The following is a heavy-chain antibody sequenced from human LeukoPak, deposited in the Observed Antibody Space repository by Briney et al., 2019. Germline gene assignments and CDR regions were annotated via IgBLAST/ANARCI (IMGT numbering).Heavy chain of an antibody. D-gene: IGHD5-24*01. CDR3: TTDGDGYNNYYYYYMDV. J-gene: IGHJ6*03. CDR1: GFTFSNAW. CDR2: IKSKTDGGTT. Sequence: PGGSLRLSCPASGFTFSNAWMSWVRQAPGKGLEWVGRIKSKTDGGTTDYAAPVKGRFTISRDDSKNTLYLQMNSLKTEDTAVYYCTTDGDGYNNYYYYYMDVWGKGTTVTVSS. V-gene: IGHV3-15*01.